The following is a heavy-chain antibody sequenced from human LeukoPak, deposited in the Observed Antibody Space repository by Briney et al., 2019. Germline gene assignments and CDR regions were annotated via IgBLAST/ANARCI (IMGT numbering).Heavy chain of an antibody. V-gene: IGHV1-2*02. CDR3: ARDLRRSGSYYYYYYYYMDV. D-gene: IGHD1-26*01. J-gene: IGHJ6*03. Sequence: ASVKVSCKASGYTFTGYYMHWVRQAPGQGLEWMGWINPNSGGTNYAQKFQGRVTMTRDTSISTAYMELSRLRSDDTAVYYCARDLRRSGSYYYYYYYYMDVWGKGTTVTVSS. CDR2: INPNSGGT. CDR1: GYTFTGYY.